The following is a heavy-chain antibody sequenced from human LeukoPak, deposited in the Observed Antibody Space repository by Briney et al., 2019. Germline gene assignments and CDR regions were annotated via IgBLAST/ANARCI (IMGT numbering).Heavy chain of an antibody. CDR3: AKDIYDYGDYVRRLNTDY. CDR1: GFTFSSYG. J-gene: IGHJ4*02. D-gene: IGHD4-17*01. CDR2: ISYDGSNK. Sequence: GGSLRLSCAASGFTFSSYGMHWVRQAPGEGLEWVAVISYDGSNKYYADSVKGRFTISRDNSKNTLYLQMNSLRAEDTAVYYCAKDIYDYGDYVRRLNTDYWGQGTPVTVSS. V-gene: IGHV3-30*18.